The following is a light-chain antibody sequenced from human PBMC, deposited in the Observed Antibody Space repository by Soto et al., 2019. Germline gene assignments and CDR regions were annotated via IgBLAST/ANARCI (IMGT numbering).Light chain of an antibody. J-gene: IGKJ2*01. CDR1: QSISSW. Sequence: DIQMTQSPSTLSASVGDRVTITCRASQSISSWLAWYQQKPGKAPKLLIYKASSLESGVPSRFNGSGSGTEFPLTISSLQTDDFATYYFQQYNSYYTFGEGTKLEIK. V-gene: IGKV1-5*03. CDR3: QQYNSYYT. CDR2: KAS.